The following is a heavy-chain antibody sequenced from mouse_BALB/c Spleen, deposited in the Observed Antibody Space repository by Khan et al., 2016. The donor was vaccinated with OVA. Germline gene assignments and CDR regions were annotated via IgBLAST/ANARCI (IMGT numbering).Heavy chain of an antibody. J-gene: IGHJ3*01. Sequence: QVQLKQSGAELAKPGASGKMSCKASGYTFTSYWMHWVKQRPGQGLEWIGYINPSTGYTEYNQKFKDKATLTADKSSSTAYMQLSSLTSEDSAVYYCGRGHYGSSSFAYWGQGTLVTVSA. D-gene: IGHD1-1*01. CDR1: GYTFTSYW. V-gene: IGHV1-7*01. CDR3: GRGHYGSSSFAY. CDR2: INPSTGYT.